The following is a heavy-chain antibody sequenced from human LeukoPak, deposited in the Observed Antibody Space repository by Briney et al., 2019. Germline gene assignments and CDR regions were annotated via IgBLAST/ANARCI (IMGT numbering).Heavy chain of an antibody. Sequence: VKVSCKASGYTFTSYDINWVRQATGQGLEWMGWMNPNSGNTGYAQKFQGRVTMTRNTSISTAYMELSSLRSEDTAVYYCARGGMDYYDSSGPPNWFDPWGQGTLVTVSS. J-gene: IGHJ5*02. CDR1: GYTFTSYD. D-gene: IGHD3-22*01. CDR3: ARGGMDYYDSSGPPNWFDP. CDR2: MNPNSGNT. V-gene: IGHV1-8*01.